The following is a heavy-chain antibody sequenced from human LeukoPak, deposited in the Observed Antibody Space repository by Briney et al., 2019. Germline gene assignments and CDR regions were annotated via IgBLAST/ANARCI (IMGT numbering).Heavy chain of an antibody. Sequence: PSETLSLTCTVSGDSISNCYWSWIRQTPGKGLEWIGYIHTSGSTYYNPSLKSRVTISVDTSKNQFSLKLSSVTAADTAVYYCATGYYDTSAYSNPFDFWGQGTLVTVSS. J-gene: IGHJ4*02. CDR3: ATGYYDTSAYSNPFDF. D-gene: IGHD3-22*01. CDR2: IHTSGST. CDR1: GDSISNCY. V-gene: IGHV4-4*09.